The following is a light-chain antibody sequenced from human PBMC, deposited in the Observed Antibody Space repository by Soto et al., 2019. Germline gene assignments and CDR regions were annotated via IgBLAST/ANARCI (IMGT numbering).Light chain of an antibody. CDR3: CSYAGSYTFSYV. CDR1: SSDVGGYNY. CDR2: DVS. V-gene: IGLV2-11*01. J-gene: IGLJ1*01. Sequence: QSALTQPRSVSRSPGQSVTISCTGTSSDVGGYNYVSWYQQHPGKAPKLMICDVSKRPSGVPDRFSGSKSGNTASLTISGLQAEDEADYYCCSYAGSYTFSYVFGTGTKVTVL.